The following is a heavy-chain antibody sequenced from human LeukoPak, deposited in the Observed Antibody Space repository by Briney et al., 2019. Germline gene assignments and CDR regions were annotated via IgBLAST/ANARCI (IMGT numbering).Heavy chain of an antibody. J-gene: IGHJ4*02. Sequence: ASVKVSCKASGYTFTNYYIHWVRQAPGQGLEWMGWINPNSGVTNYAQKFQGRVTLTRDTPINTAYMEVSGLTFDDTAVYYCARDHMTTVTLGDYWGQGTLVTVAS. D-gene: IGHD4-11*01. CDR1: GYTFTNYY. CDR2: INPNSGVT. V-gene: IGHV1-2*02. CDR3: ARDHMTTVTLGDY.